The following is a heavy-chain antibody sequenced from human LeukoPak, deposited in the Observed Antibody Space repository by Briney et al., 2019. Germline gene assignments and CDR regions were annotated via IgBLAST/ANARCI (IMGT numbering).Heavy chain of an antibody. CDR2: MNPNSRNT. CDR1: GYTFPSYD. Sequence: ASEKVSCRGSGYTFPSYDIKWVRRATGQGLEWMGWMNPNSRNTGYAQKSQGRVTMTSNTSISTADMQLSSLRSEDTAVYYCARGPLRYFYWLLKEYYYGMDVWGQGTTVSVS. D-gene: IGHD3-9*01. CDR3: ARGPLRYFYWLLKEYYYGMDV. V-gene: IGHV1-8*01. J-gene: IGHJ6*02.